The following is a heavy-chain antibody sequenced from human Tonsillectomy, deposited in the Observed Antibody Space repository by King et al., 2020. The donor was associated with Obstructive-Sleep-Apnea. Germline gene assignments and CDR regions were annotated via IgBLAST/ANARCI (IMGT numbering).Heavy chain of an antibody. J-gene: IGHJ4*02. D-gene: IGHD5-12*01. V-gene: IGHV4-59*08. CDR1: GDSISNYY. CDR3: ARHRGGEDSGGYGDYFDY. Sequence: QLQESGPGLVKPSETLSLTCAVSGDSISNYYWSWIRQPPGKGLEWIGYMYYSGNTNYNPSLQSRVTISVDTSKIQFSLRLSSVTAADTAIYYCARHRGGEDSGGYGDYFDYWGQGTLVTVSS. CDR2: MYYSGNT.